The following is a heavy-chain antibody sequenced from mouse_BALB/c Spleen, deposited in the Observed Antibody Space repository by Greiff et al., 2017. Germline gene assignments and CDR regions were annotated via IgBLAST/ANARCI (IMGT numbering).Heavy chain of an antibody. CDR2: IYPGSGST. J-gene: IGHJ4*01. CDR1: GYTFTDYV. Sequence: QVQLKKSGPELVKPGASVKMSCKASGYTFTDYVISWVKQRTGQGLEWIGEIYPGSGSTYYNEKFKGKATLTADKSSNTAYMQLSSLTSEDSAVYFCASYYYGSSHAMDYWGQGTSVTVSS. CDR3: ASYYYGSSHAMDY. D-gene: IGHD1-1*01. V-gene: IGHV1-77*01.